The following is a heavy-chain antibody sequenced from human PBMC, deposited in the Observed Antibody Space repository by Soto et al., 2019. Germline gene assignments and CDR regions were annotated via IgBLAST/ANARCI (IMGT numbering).Heavy chain of an antibody. Sequence: PGGSLRLSCAAAGFIFNNYARSWVRRAPGKGLEWFSSINGLGYSVSYAYSVKGRFTTSRDNNNNMMYLEMNRLRDEDTGVYSCAIEREMMSYFDPWGQGTLVTVSS. J-gene: IGHJ5*02. V-gene: IGHV3-23*01. CDR3: AIEREMMSYFDP. D-gene: IGHD3-10*01. CDR1: GFIFNNYA. CDR2: INGLGYSV.